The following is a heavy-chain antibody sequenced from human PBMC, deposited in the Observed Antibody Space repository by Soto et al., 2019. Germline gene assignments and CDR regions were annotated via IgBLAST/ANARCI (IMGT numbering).Heavy chain of an antibody. CDR3: AGEGGGRFGKLFYKWFDP. D-gene: IGHD3-10*01. V-gene: IGHV4-59*01. CDR2: IYYSGST. CDR1: GGSISSYY. Sequence: SETLSLTCTVSGGSISSYYWSWIRQPPGQGLEWIGYIYYSGSTNYNPSLKSRVTMSLDTSENQFSLKLSSVTAADTAVYYCAGEGGGRFGKLFYKWFDPGGQGTLVTVPS. J-gene: IGHJ5*02.